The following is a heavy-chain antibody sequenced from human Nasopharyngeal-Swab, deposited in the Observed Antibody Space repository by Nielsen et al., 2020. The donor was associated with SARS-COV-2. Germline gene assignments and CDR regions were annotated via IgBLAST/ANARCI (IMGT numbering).Heavy chain of an antibody. J-gene: IGHJ4*02. CDR3: ARGISSSLY. Sequence: WIRQPPGKGLEWVSVIYSGGSTYYADSVKGRFTISRDNSKNTLYLQMNSLRAEDTAVYYCARGISSSLYWGQGALVPSPQ. CDR2: IYSGGST. D-gene: IGHD6-6*01. V-gene: IGHV3-53*01.